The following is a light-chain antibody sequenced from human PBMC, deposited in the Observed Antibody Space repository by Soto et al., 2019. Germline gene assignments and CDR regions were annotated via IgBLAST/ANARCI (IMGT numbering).Light chain of an antibody. CDR3: QQFYTTLGT. V-gene: IGKV4-1*01. Sequence: DIVMTQSPDSLAVSLGERATINCKSSQSVLYSSNNKNYLAWYQQKPGQPPRKLISGASARESGVPDRFSGSGSGTDFTLTISSLQAEDVAVYYCQQFYTTLGTFGQGTKLEIK. CDR1: QSVLYSSNNKNY. CDR2: GAS. J-gene: IGKJ2*01.